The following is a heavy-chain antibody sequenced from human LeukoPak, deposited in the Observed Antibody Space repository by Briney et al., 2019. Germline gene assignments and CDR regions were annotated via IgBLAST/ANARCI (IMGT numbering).Heavy chain of an antibody. D-gene: IGHD3-10*01. J-gene: IGHJ5*02. CDR1: GFTFSSYW. CDR2: IKQDGSEK. V-gene: IGHV3-7*01. CDR3: ARDQWYGSGSPNWFDP. Sequence: GGSLRLSCAASGFTFSSYWMSWVRQAPGKGLEWVANIKQDGSEKYYVDSVKGRFTISRDNAKNSLYLQMNSLRAEDPAVYYCARDQWYGSGSPNWFDPWGQGTLVTVSS.